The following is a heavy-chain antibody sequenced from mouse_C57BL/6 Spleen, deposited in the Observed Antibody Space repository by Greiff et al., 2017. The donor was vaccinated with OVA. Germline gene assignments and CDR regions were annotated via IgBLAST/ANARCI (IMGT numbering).Heavy chain of an antibody. D-gene: IGHD1-1*01. V-gene: IGHV14-2*01. CDR3: AGPSLCYGISPWFAY. Sequence: EVQVVESGAELVKPGASVKLSCTASGFNIKDYYMHWVKQRTEQGLEWIGRIDPEDGETKYAPKFQGKATITADTSSNTAYLQLSSLTSEDTAVYYCAGPSLCYGISPWFAYWGQGTLVTVSA. CDR1: GFNIKDYY. CDR2: IDPEDGET. J-gene: IGHJ3*01.